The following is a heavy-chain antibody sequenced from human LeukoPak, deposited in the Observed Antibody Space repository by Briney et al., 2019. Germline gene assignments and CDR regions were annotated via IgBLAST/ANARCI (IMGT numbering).Heavy chain of an antibody. CDR2: INSDGSST. D-gene: IGHD6-6*01. CDR1: GFTFSSYA. CDR3: ARDGTYSSSTFDY. Sequence: GGSLRLSCAASGFTFSSYAMPWVRQAPGKGLVWVSRINSDGSSTSYADSVKGRFTISRDNAKNTLYLQMNSLRAEDTAVYYCARDGTYSSSTFDYWGQGTLVTVSS. V-gene: IGHV3-74*01. J-gene: IGHJ4*02.